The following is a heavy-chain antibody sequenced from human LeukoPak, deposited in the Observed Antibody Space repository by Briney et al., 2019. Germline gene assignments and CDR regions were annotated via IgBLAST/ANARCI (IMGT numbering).Heavy chain of an antibody. CDR1: GFTFSSYA. V-gene: IGHV3-64*01. CDR2: ISSNGGST. CDR3: ARGVGNGLYYFDY. D-gene: IGHD1-26*01. Sequence: RGSLRLFCAASGFTFSSYAMHWVRQAPGKGLQYVSGISSNGGSTYYANSVKGRFTISRDNAKNTLYLQMGSLRAEDMALYYCARGVGNGLYYFDYWGQGTLVTVSS. J-gene: IGHJ4*02.